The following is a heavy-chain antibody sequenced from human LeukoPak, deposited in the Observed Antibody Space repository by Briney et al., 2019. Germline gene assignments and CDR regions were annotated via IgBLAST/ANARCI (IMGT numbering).Heavy chain of an antibody. D-gene: IGHD3-10*01. CDR3: ARDRYYYISGTYRLFDY. Sequence: PSETLSLTCTVSGGSISSYYWSWIRQPAGKGLEWIGRIHTSGSTNYNPSFKSRVTMSVDTSKNQFSLKLRSVTAGDTAVYYCARDRYYYISGTYRLFDYWGQGTLVTVSS. V-gene: IGHV4-4*07. CDR1: GGSISSYY. J-gene: IGHJ4*02. CDR2: IHTSGST.